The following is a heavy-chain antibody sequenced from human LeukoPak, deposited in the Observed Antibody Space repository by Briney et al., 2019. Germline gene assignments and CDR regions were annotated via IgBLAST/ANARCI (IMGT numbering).Heavy chain of an antibody. Sequence: SETLSLTCTVSGGSINSHSYYWGWIRQPPGKGLEWIGSVYYDGTSYSNPSLKSRAAVFVDTSRDQFSLDLSFVTAADTALYYCVRHISTNTGYFDSCGQGTLVSVSS. J-gene: IGHJ4*02. CDR2: VYYDGTS. CDR1: GGSINSHSYY. V-gene: IGHV4-39*01. CDR3: VRHISTNTGYFDS. D-gene: IGHD5-24*01.